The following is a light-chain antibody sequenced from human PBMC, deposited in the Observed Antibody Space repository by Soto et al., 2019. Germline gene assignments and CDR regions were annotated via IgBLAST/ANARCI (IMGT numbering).Light chain of an antibody. Sequence: EIVLTQSPATLSAFPGDRVTLSCRASQAVNTRLAWYQQKPGQAPRLVIYDIFTRATGVPTRISGSGSGTEFTLTISSLQSEDFAVYYCQQYNSWPLTFGGGTKVDIK. CDR3: QQYNSWPLT. CDR1: QAVNTR. V-gene: IGKV3D-15*01. J-gene: IGKJ4*01. CDR2: DIF.